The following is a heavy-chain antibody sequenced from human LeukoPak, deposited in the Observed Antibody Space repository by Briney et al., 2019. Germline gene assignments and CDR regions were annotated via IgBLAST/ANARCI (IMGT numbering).Heavy chain of an antibody. Sequence: GGSLRLSCAASGFTFSSYAMSWVRQAPGKGLEWVSAISGSGGSTYYADSVKGWFTISRDNSKNTLYLQMNSLRAEDTAVYYCAKDLMYYDILTGVTVGYFDYWGQGTLVTVSS. CDR1: GFTFSSYA. V-gene: IGHV3-23*01. CDR3: AKDLMYYDILTGVTVGYFDY. D-gene: IGHD3-9*01. J-gene: IGHJ4*02. CDR2: ISGSGGST.